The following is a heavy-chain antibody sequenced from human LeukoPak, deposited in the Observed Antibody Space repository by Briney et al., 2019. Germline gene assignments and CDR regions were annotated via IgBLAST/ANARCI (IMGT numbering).Heavy chain of an antibody. CDR1: EFTFSSYA. J-gene: IGHJ3*02. CDR3: AKDYEGGDYGDYGAFDI. CDR2: ISRSGGST. D-gene: IGHD4-17*01. Sequence: GGSLRLSCAASEFTFSSYAMSWVRQAPGKGLEWVSAISRSGGSTYYADSVKGRFTISRDNSKNTLYLQMNSLRAEDTAVYYCAKDYEGGDYGDYGAFDIWGQGTMVTVSS. V-gene: IGHV3-23*01.